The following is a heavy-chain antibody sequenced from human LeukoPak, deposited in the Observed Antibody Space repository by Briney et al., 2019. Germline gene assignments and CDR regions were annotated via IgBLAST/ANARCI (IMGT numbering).Heavy chain of an antibody. V-gene: IGHV3-7*01. CDR2: IKQDGSET. J-gene: IGHJ6*03. CDR1: GFAFSSSW. D-gene: IGHD2-2*01. CDR3: ARRAPGYCITTSCPDTYYYYYYMDV. Sequence: PGGSLRLSCAASGFAFSSSWLSWVRQAPGKGLERVANIKQDGSETYYVDSLKGRFTVSRGNAKNSVYLQMNNLRAEDTAVYYCARRAPGYCITTSCPDTYYYYYYMDVWGKGTTVTVSS.